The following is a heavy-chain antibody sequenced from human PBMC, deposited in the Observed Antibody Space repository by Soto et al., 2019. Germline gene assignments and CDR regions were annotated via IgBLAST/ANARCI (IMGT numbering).Heavy chain of an antibody. D-gene: IGHD6-6*01. CDR2: IIPIFGTA. J-gene: IGHJ6*02. Sequence: QVQLVQSGAEVKKPGSSVKVSCKASGGTFSSYAISWVRQAAGQGLEWMGGIIPIFGTANYAQKFQGRVTITADESTSTAYMELSSLRSEDTAVYYCARAAGYSSSSDYYYGMDVWGQGTTVTVSS. CDR3: ARAAGYSSSSDYYYGMDV. CDR1: GGTFSSYA. V-gene: IGHV1-69*01.